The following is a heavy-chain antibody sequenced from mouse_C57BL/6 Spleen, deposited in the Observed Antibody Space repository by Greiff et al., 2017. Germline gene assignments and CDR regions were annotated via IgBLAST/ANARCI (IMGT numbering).Heavy chain of an antibody. CDR3: THGYDEVDY. J-gene: IGHJ2*01. D-gene: IGHD2-2*01. CDR1: GFHIKDYY. Sequence: EVKLQQSGAELVRPGASVKLSCTASGFHIKDYYMHWVKQRPEQGLEWIGRIDPEDGDTEYAPKFQGKAPMTADTSSNTAYLQLSRLTSADTAVYYCTHGYDEVDYWGQGTTLTVSS. V-gene: IGHV14-1*01. CDR2: IDPEDGDT.